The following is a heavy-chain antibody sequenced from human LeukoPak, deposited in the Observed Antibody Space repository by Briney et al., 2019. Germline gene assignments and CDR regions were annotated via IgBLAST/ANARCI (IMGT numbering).Heavy chain of an antibody. J-gene: IGHJ4*02. CDR2: ISSSSSYT. D-gene: IGHD3-22*01. V-gene: IGHV3-11*06. CDR1: GFTFSDYY. CDR3: ARAGYYDSSDY. Sequence: GGSLRLSCAASGFTFSDYYMSWIRQAPGKGLEWVSYISSSSSYTNYADSVKGRFTISRDNAKNSLYLQMSSLRAEDTAVYYCARAGYYDSSDYWGQGTLVTVSS.